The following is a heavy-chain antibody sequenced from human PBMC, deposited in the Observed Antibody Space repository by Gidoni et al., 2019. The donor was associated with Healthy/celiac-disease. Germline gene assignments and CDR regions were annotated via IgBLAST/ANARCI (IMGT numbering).Heavy chain of an antibody. Sequence: QVQLVQSGAEVKKPGSSVKFSCKASGGTFRSYAISWVRQAPGQGLDGMGGIIPIFGTANYEQKVQGRVTITADESTSTAYMELSSLRSEDTAVYYCARVTYGGEYWYFDLWGRGTLVTVSS. J-gene: IGHJ2*01. D-gene: IGHD2-21*01. V-gene: IGHV1-69*01. CDR1: GGTFRSYA. CDR3: ARVTYGGEYWYFDL. CDR2: IIPIFGTA.